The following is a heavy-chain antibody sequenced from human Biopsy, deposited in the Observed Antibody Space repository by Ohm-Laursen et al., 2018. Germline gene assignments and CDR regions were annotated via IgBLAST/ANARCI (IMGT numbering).Heavy chain of an antibody. Sequence: GTLSLTCAVFGGSFNDYSWIWIRQPPGKGLEWIASIYYGGTTHYNASLQGRVTISVDQPKNQFSLRLTSVTAADTAVYYCSKRDLSGTSPVWGQGTTVTVSS. CDR3: SKRDLSGTSPV. CDR1: GGSFNDYS. D-gene: IGHD1-26*01. J-gene: IGHJ6*02. CDR2: IYYGGTT. V-gene: IGHV4-34*01.